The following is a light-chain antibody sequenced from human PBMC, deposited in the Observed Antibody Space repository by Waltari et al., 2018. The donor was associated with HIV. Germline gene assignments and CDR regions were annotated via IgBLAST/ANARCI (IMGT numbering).Light chain of an antibody. CDR3: QQYSDWPPGFT. CDR1: QSVGTS. J-gene: IGKJ2*01. V-gene: IGKV3-15*01. CDR2: AAS. Sequence: ETVMTQSPATLSVSPGERAILSCRASQSVGTSVAWYQQRPGQAPRLLISAASTRATGVPARCSGSGSGTEFTLTISRLQSEDFVVYYCQQYSDWPPGFTFGQGTKLDIK.